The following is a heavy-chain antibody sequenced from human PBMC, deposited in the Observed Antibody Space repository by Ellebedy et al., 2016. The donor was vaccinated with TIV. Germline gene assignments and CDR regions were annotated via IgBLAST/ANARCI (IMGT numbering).Heavy chain of an antibody. CDR3: ARDGAVTTVFDY. D-gene: IGHD4-17*01. CDR1: GGTFSSYA. J-gene: IGHJ4*02. Sequence: ASVKVSCKASGGTFSSYAISWVRQAPGQGLEWMGWINPNSGGTNYAQKFQGWVTMTRDTSISTAYMELNRLRSDDTAVYYCARDGAVTTVFDYWGQGTLVTVSS. V-gene: IGHV1-2*04. CDR2: INPNSGGT.